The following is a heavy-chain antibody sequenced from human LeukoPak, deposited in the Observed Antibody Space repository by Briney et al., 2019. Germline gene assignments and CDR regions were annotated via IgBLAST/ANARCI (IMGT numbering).Heavy chain of an antibody. V-gene: IGHV4-61*02. CDR1: GGSISSGSYY. CDR2: IYTSGST. J-gene: IGHJ6*03. CDR3: ARDRRGDDYSNYGPQYYYYYYMDV. Sequence: SQTLSLTCTVSGGSISSGSYYWSWIRQPAGKGLEWIGRIYTSGSTNYNPSLKSRVTISVDTSKNQFSLKLSSVTAADTAVYYCARDRRGDDYSNYGPQYYYYYYMDVWGKGTTVTVSS. D-gene: IGHD4-11*01.